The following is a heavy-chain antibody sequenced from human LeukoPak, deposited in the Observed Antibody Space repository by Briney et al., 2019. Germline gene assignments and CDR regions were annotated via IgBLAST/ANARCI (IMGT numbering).Heavy chain of an antibody. D-gene: IGHD5-18*01. V-gene: IGHV3-30*18. CDR2: ISSDGSNE. Sequence: GRSLRLSCAASGFTFSIYAMNWVRQAPGKGLEWVTVISSDGSNEYYADSVKGRFTISRDNSKNTLYLQMNSLRAEDTAVYYCAKVEDAGYSYGPSVYWGQGTLVTVSS. J-gene: IGHJ4*02. CDR3: AKVEDAGYSYGPSVY. CDR1: GFTFSIYA.